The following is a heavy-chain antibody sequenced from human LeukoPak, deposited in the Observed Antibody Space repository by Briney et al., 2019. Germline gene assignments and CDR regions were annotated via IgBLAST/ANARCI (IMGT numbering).Heavy chain of an antibody. CDR3: ARDRSYDILTGYPDNDAFDI. J-gene: IGHJ3*02. CDR2: ISAYNGNT. Sequence: ASVKVSCKAPGYTFTSYGNNWVRQAPGQGLEWMGWISAYNGNTNYAQKLQGRVTMTTDTSTSTAYMELRSLRSDDTAVFYCARDRSYDILTGYPDNDAFDIWGQGTMVTVSS. CDR1: GYTFTSYG. D-gene: IGHD3-9*01. V-gene: IGHV1-18*01.